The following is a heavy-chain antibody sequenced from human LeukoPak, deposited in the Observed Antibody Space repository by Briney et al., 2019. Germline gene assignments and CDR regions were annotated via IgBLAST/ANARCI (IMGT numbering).Heavy chain of an antibody. V-gene: IGHV5-51*01. Sequence: GESLKISCKGSGYSFTNYWIAWVRQMPGKGLEWMGIIHPGDSNTRYSPSFQGQVTISVDKSITTAYLQWSSLKASDTAVYYCATGRYCSGTTCYSSLDFWGQGTLVTVSS. CDR1: GYSFTNYW. CDR3: ATGRYCSGTTCYSSLDF. D-gene: IGHD2-15*01. J-gene: IGHJ4*02. CDR2: IHPGDSNT.